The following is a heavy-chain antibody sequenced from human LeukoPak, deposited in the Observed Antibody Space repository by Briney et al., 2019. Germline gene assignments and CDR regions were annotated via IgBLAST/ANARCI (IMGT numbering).Heavy chain of an antibody. Sequence: PGGSLRLSCAASGYTFSNYWMTWVRQAPGKGLEWVSSISSSSSYIYYADSVKGRFTISRDNAKNSLYLQMNSLRAEDTAVYYCAREGGYDYVWGSYTVTHFDYWGQGTLVTVSS. J-gene: IGHJ4*02. CDR1: GYTFSNYW. CDR3: AREGGYDYVWGSYTVTHFDY. D-gene: IGHD3-16*01. V-gene: IGHV3-21*01. CDR2: ISSSSSYI.